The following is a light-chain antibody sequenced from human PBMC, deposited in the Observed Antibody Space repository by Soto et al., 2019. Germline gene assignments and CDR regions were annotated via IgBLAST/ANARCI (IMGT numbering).Light chain of an antibody. V-gene: IGKV1-5*01. CDR3: QQFSSYST. J-gene: IGKJ1*01. CDR1: QRIDNW. Sequence: DIQMTQSPSTLSASVGDRVTITCRASQRIDNWLAWYQQKPGKAPKLLIYAASTLETGVPSRFSGSGSGTEFTLTIKSLQPDDFATYYCQQFSSYSTFGQGTKV. CDR2: AAS.